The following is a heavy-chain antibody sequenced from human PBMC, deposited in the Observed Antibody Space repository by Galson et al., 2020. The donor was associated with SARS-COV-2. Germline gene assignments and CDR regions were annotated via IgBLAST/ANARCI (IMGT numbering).Heavy chain of an antibody. V-gene: IGHV4-34*01. CDR1: GGSFSGYY. Sequence: SQTLSLTCAVYGGSFSGYYWSWIRQPPGKGLEWIGEINPSGSTNYNPSLKSRVTMSVDTSKNQFSLKLSPVTAADTAVYYCARGRTEITMIVVVFTSSSINFDYWGQGTPVTVSS. CDR3: ARGRTEITMIVVVFTSSSINFDY. CDR2: INPSGST. D-gene: IGHD3-22*01. J-gene: IGHJ4*02.